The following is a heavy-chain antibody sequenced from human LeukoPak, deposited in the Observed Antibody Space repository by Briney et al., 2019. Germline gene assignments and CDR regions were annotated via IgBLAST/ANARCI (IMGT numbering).Heavy chain of an antibody. J-gene: IGHJ4*02. CDR1: GASINNYY. CDR3: ARAPKDIVVVPAAPYFDY. Sequence: SETLSLTCSVSGASINNYYWSWIRQSAEKGLEWIGRIYTNGSTKYNPSLKTRVTISVDTSKNQFSLKLSSVTAADTAVYYCARAPKDIVVVPAAPYFDYWGQGTLVTVSS. V-gene: IGHV4-4*07. D-gene: IGHD2-2*01. CDR2: IYTNGST.